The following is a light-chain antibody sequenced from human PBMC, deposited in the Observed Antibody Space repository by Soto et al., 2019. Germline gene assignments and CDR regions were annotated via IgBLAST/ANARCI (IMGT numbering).Light chain of an antibody. V-gene: IGKV3-11*01. Sequence: ESVFAQSRATRSLTPGERCRLGWRASQSVSSYLAWYQQKPGQAPRLLIYDASNRATGIPDRLSGSGSGTAFTLTISSLEPEDFAVYYCQQRSNWPITFGQGTRLEIK. CDR3: QQRSNWPIT. CDR2: DAS. J-gene: IGKJ5*01. CDR1: QSVSSY.